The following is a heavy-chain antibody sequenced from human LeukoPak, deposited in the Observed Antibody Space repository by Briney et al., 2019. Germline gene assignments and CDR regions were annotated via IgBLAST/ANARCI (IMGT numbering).Heavy chain of an antibody. Sequence: SETLSLTCTVSDGFISSYYWSWIRQPAGKGLEWIGRIYSSGSTNYNPSLKNRVTMSVDTSRNQFSLKLSSVTAADTAVYYCARVSVSGTYDYWGQGTLVTVSS. V-gene: IGHV4-4*07. CDR1: DGFISSYY. CDR2: IYSSGST. J-gene: IGHJ4*02. D-gene: IGHD5/OR15-5a*01. CDR3: ARVSVSGTYDY.